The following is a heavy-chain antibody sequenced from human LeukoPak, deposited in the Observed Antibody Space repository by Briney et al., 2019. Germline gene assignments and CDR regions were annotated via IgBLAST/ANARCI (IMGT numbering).Heavy chain of an antibody. D-gene: IGHD2-2*01. Sequence: VRCLRLSCAASVFTYSSYSMNWGCQTPGKGVESVSYISSSSSTTYYTDSLKGGFTISRDSPKNSLYLNWNRLRAGNTAVISFARVACSSTSCPWYFDHWGQGTLVTVSS. CDR2: ISSSSSTT. V-gene: IGHV3-48*01. CDR1: VFTYSSYS. J-gene: IGHJ4*02. CDR3: ARVACSSTSCPWYFDH.